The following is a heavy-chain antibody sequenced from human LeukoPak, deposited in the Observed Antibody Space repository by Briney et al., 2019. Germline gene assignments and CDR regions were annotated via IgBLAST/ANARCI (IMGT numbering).Heavy chain of an antibody. CDR3: AKAGGYSYGISDY. J-gene: IGHJ4*02. V-gene: IGHV3-23*01. CDR2: ISGSGGST. D-gene: IGHD5-18*01. CDR1: GFTSSSYA. Sequence: GGSLRLSCAASGFTSSSYAMSWVRQAPGKGLEWVSAISGSGGSTYYADSVKGRFTISRDNSKNTLYLQMDSLRAEDTAVYYCAKAGGYSYGISDYWGQGTLVTVSS.